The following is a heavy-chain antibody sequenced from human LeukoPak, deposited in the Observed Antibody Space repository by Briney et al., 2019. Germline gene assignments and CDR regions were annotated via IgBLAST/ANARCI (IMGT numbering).Heavy chain of an antibody. CDR2: INHSGST. CDR3: ARGNIAARPRLLDY. Sequence: NASETLSLTCAVYGGSFSGYYWSWIRQPPGKGLEWIGEINHSGSTNYNPSLKSRVTISVDTSKNQFSLKLSSVTAADTAVYYCARGNIAARPRLLDYWGQGTLVTVSS. J-gene: IGHJ4*02. D-gene: IGHD6-6*01. CDR1: GGSFSGYY. V-gene: IGHV4-34*01.